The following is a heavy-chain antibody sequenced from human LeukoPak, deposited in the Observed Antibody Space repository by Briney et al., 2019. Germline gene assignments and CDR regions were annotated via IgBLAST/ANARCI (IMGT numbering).Heavy chain of an antibody. Sequence: ASVKVSCKASGYTLISYDISWVRQATGQWLEWMGWMNPNSGNPGYAQKFQCGVTMSRNTSIISAYMERSSVRCEDTAGYYCARRAKYGSGSNYHYYYYYHMDVWGKGTTVTVSS. CDR1: GYTLISYD. V-gene: IGHV1-8*01. CDR3: ARRAKYGSGSNYHYYYYYHMDV. CDR2: MNPNSGNP. D-gene: IGHD3-10*01. J-gene: IGHJ6*03.